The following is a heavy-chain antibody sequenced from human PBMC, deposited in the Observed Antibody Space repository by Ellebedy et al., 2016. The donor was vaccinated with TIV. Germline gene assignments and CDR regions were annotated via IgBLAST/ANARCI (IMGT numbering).Heavy chain of an antibody. CDR2: ISSSGSTI. CDR3: AIGEERYGDWYYFDY. Sequence: GESLKISCAASGFTFSDYYMSWIRQVPGKGLEWVSYISSSGSTIYDADSVRGRFTISRDNAKNSLYLQMNSLRAEDTAVYYCAIGEERYGDWYYFDYWGQGTLVTVSS. CDR1: GFTFSDYY. J-gene: IGHJ4*02. D-gene: IGHD4-17*01. V-gene: IGHV3-11*01.